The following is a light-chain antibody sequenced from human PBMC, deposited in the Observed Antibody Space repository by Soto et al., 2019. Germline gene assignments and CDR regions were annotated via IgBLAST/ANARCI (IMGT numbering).Light chain of an antibody. V-gene: IGLV2-23*02. CDR2: EVT. J-gene: IGLJ1*01. CDR1: SSDLGSYDL. CDR3: CSYVGNDFFYV. Sequence: QSLLTQPASVSGCPGQSITISCTGASSDLGSYDLVSWYQQHPGKAPKTIIYEVTKRPSGVSKRFSGSKSGNTASLTISGLQPEDEADYYCCSYVGNDFFYVFGTGTKVTVL.